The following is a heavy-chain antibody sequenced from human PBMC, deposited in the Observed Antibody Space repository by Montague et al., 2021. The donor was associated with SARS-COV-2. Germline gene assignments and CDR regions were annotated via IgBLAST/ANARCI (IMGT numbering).Heavy chain of an antibody. CDR2: IYYSGST. CDR1: GGSISSYY. Sequence: SETLSLTCTVSGGSISSYYWSWIRQPPGKGLEWIGYIYYSGSTNYNPSLKSRVTISVDTSKNQFSLKLSSVTAADSAVYYCARQGSDYCSSTSCYGADHPFDIWGQGTMVTVSS. V-gene: IGHV4-59*01. D-gene: IGHD2-2*01. J-gene: IGHJ3*02. CDR3: ARQGSDYCSSTSCYGADHPFDI.